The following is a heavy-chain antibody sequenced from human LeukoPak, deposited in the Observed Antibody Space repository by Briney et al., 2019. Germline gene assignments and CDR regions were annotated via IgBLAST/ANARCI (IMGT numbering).Heavy chain of an antibody. CDR1: GYTFTNYN. CDR3: AREAADHLDY. V-gene: IGHV1-18*01. Sequence: ASVTVSCKPSGYTFTNYNLAWVRQAPGEGLEWMGWISPYNGDTNYAPKFQGRVTLTTDTSTSTGYMELRNLRSDDTAVYYCAREAADHLDYWGQGTLVTVSS. J-gene: IGHJ4*02. CDR2: ISPYNGDT.